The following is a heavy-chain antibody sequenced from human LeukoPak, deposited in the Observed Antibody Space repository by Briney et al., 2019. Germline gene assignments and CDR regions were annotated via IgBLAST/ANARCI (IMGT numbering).Heavy chain of an antibody. CDR3: ARGSGSGWPLDR. CDR1: GFAFSNLA. CDR2: ISDSGSLT. J-gene: IGHJ5*02. V-gene: IGHV3-23*01. Sequence: GGSLRLSCAASGFAFSNLAMGWVRQAPGQGLEWVSVISDSGSLTYYADSVKGRFTISRDNSKNTLFLQMNSLRAEDTAVYYCARGSGSGWPLDRWGQGTLVTVSS. D-gene: IGHD6-19*01.